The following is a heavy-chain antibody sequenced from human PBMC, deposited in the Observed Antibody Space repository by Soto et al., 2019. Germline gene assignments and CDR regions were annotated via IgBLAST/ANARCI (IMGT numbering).Heavy chain of an antibody. CDR1: GFSFTTYG. V-gene: IGHV3-33*01. CDR3: AREGVYGIAGIFGRTLDI. CDR2: IGYDGNNK. J-gene: IGHJ3*02. D-gene: IGHD3-10*01. Sequence: QVQLVESGGGWVQPGRSLRLSCEATGFSFTTYGMHWVHQAPGKGLEWVAVIGYDGNNKYYADSVEGRFTISRDNSKNTVYVQRKSMKSDDTAVYSYAREGVYGIAGIFGRTLDIWGPGKVVTDSS.